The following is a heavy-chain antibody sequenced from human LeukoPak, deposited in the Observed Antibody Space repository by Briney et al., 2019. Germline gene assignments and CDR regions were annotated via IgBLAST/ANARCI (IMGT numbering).Heavy chain of an antibody. CDR1: GYTFTSYD. CDR2: MNPKSTHT. CDR3: ERGPSLHSTRVGGRWFDP. Sequence: ASVKDSCKASGYTFTSYDINWVRQAPGQGLEWKGLMNPKSTHTGYAQKFQGRVTMTRNTSITTAYMELSSLRSEDTAMYYCERGPSLHSTRVGGRWFDPWGQAPLVTVS. D-gene: IGHD3-10*01. V-gene: IGHV1-8*01. J-gene: IGHJ5*02.